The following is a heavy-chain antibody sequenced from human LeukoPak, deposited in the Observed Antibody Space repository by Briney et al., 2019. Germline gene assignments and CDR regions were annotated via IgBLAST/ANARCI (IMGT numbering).Heavy chain of an antibody. CDR1: GDSVSSNSAA. CDR2: TYYRSKWYN. D-gene: IGHD6-13*01. CDR3: ARGQQLTIYYFDY. Sequence: SQTLSLTCAISGDSVSSNSAAWTWIRQSPSRGLEWLGRTYYRSKWYNDYAVSVKSRITINPNTSKNQFSLQLNSVTPEDTAVYYCARGQQLTIYYFDYWGQGTLVTVSS. J-gene: IGHJ4*02. V-gene: IGHV6-1*01.